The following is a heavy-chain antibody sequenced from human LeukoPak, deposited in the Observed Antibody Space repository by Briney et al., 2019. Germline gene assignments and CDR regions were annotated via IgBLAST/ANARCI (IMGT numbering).Heavy chain of an antibody. V-gene: IGHV4-34*01. CDR2: INHSGST. J-gene: IGHJ6*02. D-gene: IGHD3-22*01. CDR1: GGSFSGYY. Sequence: PSETLSLTCAVYGGSFSGYYWSWIRQPPGKGLAWIGEINHSGSTNYNPSLKSRVTISVHTSKNQFSLKLSSVTAADTAVYYCARGLSGYNPYYYYYGMDVWGQGTTVTVSS. CDR3: ARGLSGYNPYYYYYGMDV.